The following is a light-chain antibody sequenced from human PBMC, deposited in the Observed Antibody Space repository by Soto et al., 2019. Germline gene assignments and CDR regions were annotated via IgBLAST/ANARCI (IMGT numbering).Light chain of an antibody. V-gene: IGKV3-15*01. J-gene: IGKJ5*01. CDR2: GAS. CDR1: QSVGSS. CDR3: QQYNNWPPVT. Sequence: EILMTQSPATLSVSPGERATLSCRASQSVGSSLAWYQQKPGQAPRLLIYGASIRVTGVPGRFSGSGSGTEFTLTISSLQSEDFAVYYCQQYNNWPPVTFGQGTRLEIK.